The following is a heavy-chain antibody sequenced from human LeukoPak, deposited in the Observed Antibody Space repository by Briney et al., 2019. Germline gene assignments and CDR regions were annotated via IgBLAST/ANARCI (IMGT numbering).Heavy chain of an antibody. V-gene: IGHV4-34*01. Sequence: PSETLSLTCAVYGGSFSGYYWSWIRQPPGKGLEWIGEINHSGSTNYNPSLKSRVTISVDTSRNQFSLKLSSVTAADTAVYYCAKSNGYGLVDIWGQGTMVTVSS. CDR1: GGSFSGYY. CDR3: AKSNGYGLVDI. J-gene: IGHJ3*02. CDR2: INHSGST. D-gene: IGHD3-10*01.